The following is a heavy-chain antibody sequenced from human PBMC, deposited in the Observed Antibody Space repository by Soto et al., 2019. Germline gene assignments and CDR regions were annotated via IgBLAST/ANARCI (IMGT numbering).Heavy chain of an antibody. D-gene: IGHD6-13*01. CDR2: IYHSGST. V-gene: IGHV4-38-2*01. CDR3: ASSPYSSSWNY. CDR1: GYSISTGFN. Sequence: KTSETLSLTCAVSGYSISTGFNWGWIRQPPGKGLEWIGSIYHSGSTYYNLSLKSRVTISVDTSKNQFSLKLSSVTAADTAVYYCASSPYSSSWNYWGQGTLVTVSS. J-gene: IGHJ4*02.